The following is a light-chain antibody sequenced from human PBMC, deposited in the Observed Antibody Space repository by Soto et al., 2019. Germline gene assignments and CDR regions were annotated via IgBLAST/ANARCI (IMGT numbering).Light chain of an antibody. CDR1: QSIRNY. CDR2: AAS. Sequence: DIQMTQSPSSLSASVGDTVTITCRASQSIRNYLNWYQQKPGKAPNLLIYAASTLQSGVPSRFSGSGSGTDFTLTINRLQPEDCATYYCQQSYSNPSFGGGTKVEIK. CDR3: QQSYSNPS. V-gene: IGKV1-39*01. J-gene: IGKJ4*01.